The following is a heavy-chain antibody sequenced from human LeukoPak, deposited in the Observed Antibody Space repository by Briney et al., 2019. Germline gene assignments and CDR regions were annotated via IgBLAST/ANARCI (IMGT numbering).Heavy chain of an antibody. CDR3: AREYNSSWYYFDY. V-gene: IGHV3-48*02. CDR2: ISRSGTTI. Sequence: GGSLRLSCAGTGFTFNRYWMSWARQAPGKGLEWISYISRSGTTIYNADSVKGRFSISRDNAKNSLYLQMDSLRDEDTAVYYCAREYNSSWYYFDYWGLGTLVTVSS. D-gene: IGHD6-13*01. J-gene: IGHJ4*02. CDR1: GFTFNRYW.